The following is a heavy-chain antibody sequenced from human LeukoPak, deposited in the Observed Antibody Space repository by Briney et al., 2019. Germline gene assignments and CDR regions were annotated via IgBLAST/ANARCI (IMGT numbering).Heavy chain of an antibody. V-gene: IGHV4-30-4*08. D-gene: IGHD3-16*01. CDR2: IYYSGST. CDR1: GGSISSGDYY. J-gene: IGHJ5*02. CDR3: ARAHVGDVVVLT. Sequence: TSQTLSLTCTVSGGSISSGDYYWSWIRQPPGKGLEWIGYIYYSGSTYYNPSLKSRVTISVDTSKNQFSLKLSSVTAADTAVYYCARAHVGDVVVLTWGQGTLVTVSS.